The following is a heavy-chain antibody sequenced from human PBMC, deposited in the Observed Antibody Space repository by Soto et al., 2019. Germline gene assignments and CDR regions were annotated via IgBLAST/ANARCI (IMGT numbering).Heavy chain of an antibody. V-gene: IGHV1-18*01. Sequence: ASVKFSCKASGYTFTSYGISWVRQAPGQVLECMVWISAYNGNTNYXXKLQGRVXXTTDTSTSTAXMELRXPRSDDTAMYYCARGDGYMDVWDKGTTVTVSS. J-gene: IGHJ6*03. CDR3: ARGDGYMDV. CDR1: GYTFTSYG. D-gene: IGHD2-21*02. CDR2: ISAYNGNT.